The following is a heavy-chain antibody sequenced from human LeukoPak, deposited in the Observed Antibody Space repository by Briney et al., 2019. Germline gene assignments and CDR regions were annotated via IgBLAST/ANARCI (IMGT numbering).Heavy chain of an antibody. CDR3: AKARSQYQVPDAFDV. CDR1: GFTFSSYG. D-gene: IGHD2-2*01. V-gene: IGHV3-30*06. CDR2: ISYDGSTD. Sequence: PGGSLRLSCAASGFTFSSYGMHWVRQAPGKGLEWVAVISYDGSTDYYGDSVKGRFTLSRDNSNNTLILQMNRLRPEDTAVYYCAKARSQYQVPDAFDVWGQGTMVTVPS. J-gene: IGHJ3*01.